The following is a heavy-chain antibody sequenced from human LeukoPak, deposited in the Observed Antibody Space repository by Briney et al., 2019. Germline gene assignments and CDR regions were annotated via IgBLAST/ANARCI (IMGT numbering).Heavy chain of an antibody. Sequence: SETLSLTCTVSGGSISSSSYYWGWIRQPPGKGLEWIGSIYYSGSTYYNPSLKSRVTTSVDTSKNQFSLKLSSVTAADTAVYYGARVGIAAAGYFDYWGQGTLVTVSS. CDR1: GGSISSSSYY. D-gene: IGHD6-13*01. CDR3: ARVGIAAAGYFDY. J-gene: IGHJ4*02. V-gene: IGHV4-39*07. CDR2: IYYSGST.